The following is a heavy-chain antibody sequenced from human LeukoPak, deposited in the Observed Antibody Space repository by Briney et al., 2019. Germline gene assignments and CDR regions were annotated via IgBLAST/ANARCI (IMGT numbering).Heavy chain of an antibody. CDR2: IYYSGIT. J-gene: IGHJ6*03. D-gene: IGHD5-18*01. CDR1: GGSISGYY. CDR3: ARAPERWYSYGSYTYYYMDV. Sequence: PSETLSLTCTVSGGSISGYYWNWIRQPPGKGLEWIGYIYYSGITNYNPSLKSRVTISVDTSKNQISLKLSSVTAADTTVYYCARAPERWYSYGSYTYYYMDVWGKGTTVTVSS. V-gene: IGHV4-59*01.